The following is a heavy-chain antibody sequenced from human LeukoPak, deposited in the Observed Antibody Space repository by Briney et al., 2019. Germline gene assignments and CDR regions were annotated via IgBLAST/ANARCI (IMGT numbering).Heavy chain of an antibody. D-gene: IGHD2-2*01. CDR3: ARDYCSSTSCLFDY. Sequence: ASVKVSCKASGYTFTSYYMHWVRQAPGQGLEWMGRINPNSGDTNYAQKFQGRVTMTRDTSISTAYMELSRLRSDDTAVYYCARDYCSSTSCLFDYWGQGTLVTVSS. V-gene: IGHV1-2*06. CDR1: GYTFTSYY. J-gene: IGHJ4*02. CDR2: INPNSGDT.